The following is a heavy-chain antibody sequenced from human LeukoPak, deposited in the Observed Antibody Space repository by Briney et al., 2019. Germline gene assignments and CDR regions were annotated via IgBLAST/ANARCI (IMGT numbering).Heavy chain of an antibody. CDR2: IYYSGST. CDR3: ARGKIYGGIDY. CDR1: GGPISSYY. J-gene: IGHJ4*02. D-gene: IGHD4-23*01. Sequence: PSETLSLTCPVSGGPISSYYWSWIRQPPGKGLEWIGYIYYSGSTNYNPSLKSRVTISVDTSKSQFSLRLSSVTAADTAVYYCARGKIYGGIDYWGQGTLVTVSS. V-gene: IGHV4-59*01.